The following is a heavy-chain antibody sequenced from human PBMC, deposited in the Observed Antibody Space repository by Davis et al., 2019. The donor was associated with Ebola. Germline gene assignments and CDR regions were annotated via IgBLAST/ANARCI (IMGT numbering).Heavy chain of an antibody. V-gene: IGHV4-34*01. D-gene: IGHD3-3*01. CDR2: INHSGST. CDR1: GGSFSGYY. CDR3: ARPRRDFWSGGGHGMDV. Sequence: SETLSLTCAVYGGSFSGYYWSWIRQPPGKGLGWIGEINHSGSTNYNPSLKSRVTISVDTSKNQFSLKLNSVTAADTAMYYCARPRRDFWSGGGHGMDVWGQGTTVTVSS. J-gene: IGHJ6*02.